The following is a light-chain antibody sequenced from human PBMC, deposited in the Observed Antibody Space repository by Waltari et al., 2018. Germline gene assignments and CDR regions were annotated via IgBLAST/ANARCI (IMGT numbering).Light chain of an antibody. V-gene: IGKV2-30*02. J-gene: IGKJ1*01. CDR2: RVS. CDR3: MQGTHWPWT. CDR1: QSLVHSDGNTY. Sequence: DVVMTQSPLSLPVTLGQPASISCRSSQSLVHSDGNTYLNWFQQRPGQSPRRLIYRVSNRDSGVPDRFSGSGSGTDFTLKISRVEAEDVGVYYCMQGTHWPWTFGQGTKVEIK.